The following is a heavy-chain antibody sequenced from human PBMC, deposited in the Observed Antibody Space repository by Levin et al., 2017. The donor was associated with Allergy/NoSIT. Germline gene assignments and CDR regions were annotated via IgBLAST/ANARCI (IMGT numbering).Heavy chain of an antibody. J-gene: IGHJ4*02. D-gene: IGHD3-9*01. CDR2: VKQDGSDK. CDR3: SPGLLAN. V-gene: IGHV3-7*01. CDR1: GFTFSNFW. Sequence: GGSLRLSCVASGFTFSNFWMSWVRQAPGKGLEWVANVKQDGSDKYYVDSVKGRFTLSRDNAKNSPSLQMDSLIAEDTAFLFCSPGLLANWGQGTPVTVSS.